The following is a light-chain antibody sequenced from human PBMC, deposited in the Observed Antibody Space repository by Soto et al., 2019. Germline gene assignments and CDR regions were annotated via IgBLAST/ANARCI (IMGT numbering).Light chain of an antibody. J-gene: IGKJ1*01. CDR2: DAS. V-gene: IGKV3-11*01. CDR1: RSVRSY. Sequence: EIVLTQSPATLSLSPGERAPLSCGAGRSVRSYLAGYQQKPGQAPRLLIYDASNRATGIPARFSGSGSGTDFTLTISSLEPEDFAVYYCQQRSNWPTFGQGTKVEIK. CDR3: QQRSNWPT.